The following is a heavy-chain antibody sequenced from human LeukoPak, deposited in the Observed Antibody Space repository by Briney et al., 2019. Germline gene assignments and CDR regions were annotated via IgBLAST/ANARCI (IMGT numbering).Heavy chain of an antibody. V-gene: IGHV4-34*01. J-gene: IGHJ6*02. CDR2: INHSGST. D-gene: IGHD5-12*01. Sequence: PSETLSLTCAVYGGSFSGYYWSWIRQPPGKGLEWIGEINHSGSTNYNPSLKSRVTISVDTSKNQFSLKLSSVTAADTAVYYCARVADIVATRAYYYGMDVWGQGTTVTVSS. CDR3: ARVADIVATRAYYYGMDV. CDR1: GGSFSGYY.